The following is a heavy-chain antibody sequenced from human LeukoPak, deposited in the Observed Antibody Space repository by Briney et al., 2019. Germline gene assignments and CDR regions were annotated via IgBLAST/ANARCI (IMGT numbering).Heavy chain of an antibody. CDR1: GFNFSSYA. D-gene: IGHD2-8*01. CDR3: AKDPGIVLEEEKDAFDI. V-gene: IGHV3-23*01. J-gene: IGHJ3*02. Sequence: PGGSLRLSCAASGFNFSSYAMRWVRQAPGKGLEWVSPMSGSGDSTYYADSVKGRFTISRDDSKNTLYVQMNSLRAEDTAVYYCAKDPGIVLEEEKDAFDIWGQGTMVTVSS. CDR2: MSGSGDST.